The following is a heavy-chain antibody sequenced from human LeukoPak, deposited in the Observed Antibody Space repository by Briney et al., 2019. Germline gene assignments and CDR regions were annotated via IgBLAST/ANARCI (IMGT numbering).Heavy chain of an antibody. CDR3: ARATTVVTPEEWYFDL. D-gene: IGHD4-23*01. V-gene: IGHV1-18*01. Sequence: ASVKVSCKASGGTFSSYAISWVRQAPGQGLEWMGWISAYNGNTNYAQKLQGRVTMTTDTSTSTAYMELRSLRSDDTAVYYCARATTVVTPEEWYFDLWGRGTLVTVSS. CDR1: GGTFSSYA. J-gene: IGHJ2*01. CDR2: ISAYNGNT.